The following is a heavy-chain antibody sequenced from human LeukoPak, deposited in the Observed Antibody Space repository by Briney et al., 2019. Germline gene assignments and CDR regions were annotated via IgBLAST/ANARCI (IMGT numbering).Heavy chain of an antibody. CDR2: IIPILGIA. V-gene: IGHV1-69*04. J-gene: IGHJ4*02. D-gene: IGHD3-22*01. Sequence: VASVKVSCKASGGTFSSYAISWVRQAPGQGLEWMGRIIPILGIANYAQKFQGRVTITADKSTSTAYMELSSLRSEDTAVYYCARGIREYYYDSSGYPWVTDYWGQGTLVTVSS. CDR3: ARGIREYYYDSSGYPWVTDY. CDR1: GGTFSSYA.